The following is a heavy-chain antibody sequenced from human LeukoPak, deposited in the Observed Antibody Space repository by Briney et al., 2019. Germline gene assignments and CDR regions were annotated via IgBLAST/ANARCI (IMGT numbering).Heavy chain of an antibody. CDR3: ASATLIAAQIFDY. CDR1: GFTFSSYW. D-gene: IGHD6-6*01. Sequence: GSLRPSCAASGFTFSSYWISWVRQAPGKGLEWVANIKQDGSEKYYVDSVKGRFTISRDNAKNSLYLQMNSLRAEDTAVYYCASATLIAAQIFDYWGQGTLVTVSS. CDR2: IKQDGSEK. J-gene: IGHJ4*02. V-gene: IGHV3-7*01.